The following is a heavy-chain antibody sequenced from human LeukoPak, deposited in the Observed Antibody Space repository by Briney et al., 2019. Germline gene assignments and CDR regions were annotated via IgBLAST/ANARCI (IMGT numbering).Heavy chain of an antibody. V-gene: IGHV1-18*01. D-gene: IGHD2-2*01. J-gene: IGHJ3*02. CDR3: ARSGPAAIPVDAFDI. CDR2: ISAYNGNT. Sequence: ASVKVSCKASGYTFTSYGISWVRQAPGQGLEGMGWISAYNGNTNYAQKLQGRVTMTTDTSTSTAYMELRSLRSDDAAVYYCARSGPAAIPVDAFDIWGQGTMVTVSS. CDR1: GYTFTSYG.